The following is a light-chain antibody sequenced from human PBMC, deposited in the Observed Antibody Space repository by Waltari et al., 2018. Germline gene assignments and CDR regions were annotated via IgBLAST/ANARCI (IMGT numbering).Light chain of an antibody. V-gene: IGKV1-33*01. CDR2: AAS. J-gene: IGKJ2*01. CDR1: QDISNN. Sequence: DIQMTQSPSSLSASMGERVTISCQASQDISNNLHWYQQKPGQAPKLLIYAASNLQTGVSSRFSGSGSGTHFSLTISSLQAEDVAIYYCQQYYRIPYTFGQETKLEIK. CDR3: QQYYRIPYT.